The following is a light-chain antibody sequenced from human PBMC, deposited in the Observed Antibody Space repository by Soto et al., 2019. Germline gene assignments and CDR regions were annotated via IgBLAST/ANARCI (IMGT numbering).Light chain of an antibody. Sequence: DIVLTQSPGTLSLSPGERATLSCRASQSISNRYLAWYHQKPGQAPRLLIYGTSNRATGIPDRFSGSGSGTDFTLTISSLEPEDFALYYCQQYTSSPPMSTFGQGTRLEI. CDR1: QSISNRY. CDR2: GTS. CDR3: QQYTSSPPMST. J-gene: IGKJ2*01. V-gene: IGKV3-20*01.